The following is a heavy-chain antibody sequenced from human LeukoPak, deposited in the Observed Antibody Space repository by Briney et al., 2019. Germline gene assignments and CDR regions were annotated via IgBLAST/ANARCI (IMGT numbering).Heavy chain of an antibody. CDR2: IIPILGIA. CDR1: GGTFSSYA. J-gene: IGHJ4*02. CDR3: ARDGAEGGRDYLDY. Sequence: ASVKVSCKASGGTFSSYAISWVRQAPGQGLEWMGRIIPILGIANYAQKFQGRVTITADKSTSTAYMELSSLRSEDTAVYYCARDGAEGGRDYLDYWGQGTLVTVSS. V-gene: IGHV1-69*04. D-gene: IGHD2-15*01.